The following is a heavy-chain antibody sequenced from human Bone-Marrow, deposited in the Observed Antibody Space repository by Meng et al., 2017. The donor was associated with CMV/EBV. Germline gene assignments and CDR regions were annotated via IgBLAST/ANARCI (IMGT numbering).Heavy chain of an antibody. Sequence: GESLKISCAASGFTFSSYWMSWVRQAPGKGLEWVPNIKQDGSEKYYVDSVKGRFTISRDNAKNSLYLQMNSLRAEDTAVYYCARVRGLGAVVPAAMALIYWGQGTLVTVSS. CDR3: ARVRGLGAVVPAAMALIY. CDR1: GFTFSSYW. V-gene: IGHV3-7*01. CDR2: IKQDGSEK. J-gene: IGHJ4*02. D-gene: IGHD2-2*01.